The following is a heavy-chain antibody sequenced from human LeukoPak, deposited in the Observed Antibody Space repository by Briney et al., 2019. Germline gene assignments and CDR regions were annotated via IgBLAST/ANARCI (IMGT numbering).Heavy chain of an antibody. V-gene: IGHV3-48*01. CDR1: GFTFSSYS. CDR3: ARDRPGFLEWLLSSMDY. Sequence: GGSLRLSCAASGFTFSSYSMNWVRQAPGKGLEWVSYISSSSSTIYYADSVKGRFTISRDNAKNSLYLQMNSLRAEDTAVYYCARDRPGFLEWLLSSMDYWGQGTLVTVSS. J-gene: IGHJ4*02. D-gene: IGHD3-3*01. CDR2: ISSSSSTI.